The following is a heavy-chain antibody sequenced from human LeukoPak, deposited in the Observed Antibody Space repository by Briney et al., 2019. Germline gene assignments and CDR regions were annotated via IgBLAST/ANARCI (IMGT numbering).Heavy chain of an antibody. D-gene: IGHD3-22*01. CDR3: ARVGSSGYYSDYFDY. CDR1: GYTFTSYG. CDR2: ISAYNGNT. J-gene: IGHJ4*02. V-gene: IGHV1-18*01. Sequence: GASVKVSCKASGYTFTSYGISWVRQAPGQGLEWMGWISAYNGNTNYAQKLQGRVTMTTDTSTSTAYMELRSLRSDDTAVYYCARVGSSGYYSDYFDYWGQGTLLTVSS.